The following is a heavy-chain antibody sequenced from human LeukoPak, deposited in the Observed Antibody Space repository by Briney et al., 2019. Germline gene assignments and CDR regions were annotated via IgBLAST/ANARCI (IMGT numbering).Heavy chain of an antibody. CDR1: GGSVNNYH. V-gene: IGHV4-59*02. Sequence: SETLSLTCTVSGGSVNNYHWSWIRQSPGKGLQWIGYIYYSGSTNYNPSLKSRVTISVDTSKNQFSLKLSSVTAADTAVYYCARGTYYDFWSGYYLFDYWGQGTLVTVSS. CDR2: IYYSGST. CDR3: ARGTYYDFWSGYYLFDY. D-gene: IGHD3-3*01. J-gene: IGHJ4*02.